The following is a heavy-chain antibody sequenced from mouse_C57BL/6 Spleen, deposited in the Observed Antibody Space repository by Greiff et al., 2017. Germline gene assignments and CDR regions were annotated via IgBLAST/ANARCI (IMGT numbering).Heavy chain of an antibody. CDR3: AGPFYYGDS. CDR2: ISSGSSTI. D-gene: IGHD2-1*01. V-gene: IGHV5-17*01. CDR1: GFTFSDYG. Sequence: EVKLVESGGGLVKPGGSLKLSCAASGFTFSDYGMHWVRQAPEQGLAWVAYISSGSSTIYYADTVKGRFTISRDNAKNTLFLQMTSLRSEDTAMXYCAGPFYYGDSWGQGTTLTVSS. J-gene: IGHJ2*01.